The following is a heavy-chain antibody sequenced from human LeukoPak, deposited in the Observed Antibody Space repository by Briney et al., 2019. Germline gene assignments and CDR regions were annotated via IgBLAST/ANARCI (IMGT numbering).Heavy chain of an antibody. J-gene: IGHJ4*02. CDR3: VKHFDY. CDR2: ISSNGGST. V-gene: IGHV3-64D*06. Sequence: PGGSLRLSCSASGFTFSNYAMHWVRQAPGKGLEHVSAISSNGGSTYYADSVTGRFTISRDNSKNTLYLQMNSLRAEDTTVYYCVKHFDYWGQGTLVTVSS. CDR1: GFTFSNYA.